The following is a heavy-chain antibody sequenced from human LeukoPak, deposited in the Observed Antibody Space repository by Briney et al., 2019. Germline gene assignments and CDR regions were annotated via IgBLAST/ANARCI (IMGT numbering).Heavy chain of an antibody. J-gene: IGHJ4*02. Sequence: PGGSLRLSCAASGFTFSSYSMNWVRQAPGKGLEWVSSISSSSSYIYYADSVKGRFTISRDNAKNSLYLQMNSLRDEDTAVYYCARDNYYGSGSYYYEQFDYWGQGTLVTVSS. CDR3: ARDNYYGSGSYYYEQFDY. CDR2: ISSSSSYI. V-gene: IGHV3-21*01. CDR1: GFTFSSYS. D-gene: IGHD3-10*01.